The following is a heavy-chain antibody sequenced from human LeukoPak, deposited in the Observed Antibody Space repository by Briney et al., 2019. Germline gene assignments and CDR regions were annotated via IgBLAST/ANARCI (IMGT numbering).Heavy chain of an antibody. J-gene: IGHJ4*02. CDR3: AREQRKDTAMVSTFDY. V-gene: IGHV4-59*12. CDR1: GGSISSYY. D-gene: IGHD5-18*01. Sequence: PSETLSLTCTVSGGSISSYYWSWFRQPPGKGLVWIGYIYYSGSTNYNPSLKSRVTISVDTSKNQFSLKLSSVTAADTAVYYCAREQRKDTAMVSTFDYWGQGTLVTVSS. CDR2: IYYSGST.